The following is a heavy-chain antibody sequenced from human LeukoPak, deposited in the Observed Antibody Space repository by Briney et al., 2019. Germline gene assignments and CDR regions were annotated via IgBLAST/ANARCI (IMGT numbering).Heavy chain of an antibody. CDR3: AKDYIAMVPYYFDY. V-gene: IGHV3-23*01. Sequence: PGGSLRLSCGPSGFTFSSYAMIWVRQAPGKGLEWVSTITGSGGSTYYADSAKGRFTISRDNSKNTLYLQKNSLRAEYTAVCYGAKDYIAMVPYYFDYWGQGTQVTVSS. D-gene: IGHD3-10*01. CDR1: GFTFSSYA. CDR2: ITGSGGST. J-gene: IGHJ4*02.